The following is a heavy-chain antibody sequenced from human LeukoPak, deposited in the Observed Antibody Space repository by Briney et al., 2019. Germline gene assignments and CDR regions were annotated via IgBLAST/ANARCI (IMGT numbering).Heavy chain of an antibody. D-gene: IGHD1-26*01. Sequence: SETLSLTCTVSGGSISSSSYYWGWIRQPPGKGLEWIVSIYYSGSTSYNPSLKSRVTISVDTSKNHFSLKLGSVTAADTAVYYCARNASDSGTSYFDYWGQGTLVTVSS. J-gene: IGHJ4*02. CDR2: IYYSGST. V-gene: IGHV4-39*01. CDR1: GGSISSSSYY. CDR3: ARNASDSGTSYFDY.